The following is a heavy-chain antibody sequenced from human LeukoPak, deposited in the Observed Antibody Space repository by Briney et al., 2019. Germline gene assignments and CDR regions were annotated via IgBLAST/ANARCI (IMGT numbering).Heavy chain of an antibody. CDR1: GYSFTGYY. J-gene: IGHJ5*02. Sequence: ASVKVSCKTSGYSFTGYYIHWMRQAPGQGFEWLGWINPNSGGTNYAQMFQDSVSMTRDTSINTAYMELSSLRLDDTAVYYCARGVAPAGRRLDPWGQGTLITVSS. V-gene: IGHV1-2*02. CDR3: ARGVAPAGRRLDP. D-gene: IGHD2-15*01. CDR2: INPNSGGT.